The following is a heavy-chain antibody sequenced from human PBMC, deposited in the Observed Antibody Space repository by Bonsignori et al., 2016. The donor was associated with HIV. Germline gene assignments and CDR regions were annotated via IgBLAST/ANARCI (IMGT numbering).Heavy chain of an antibody. J-gene: IGHJ4*02. CDR3: ARDIPH. Sequence: VRQAPGKGLEWVAVISYDGSNKYYADSVKGRFTISRDNSKNTLYLQMNSLRAEDTAVYYCARDIPHWGQGTLVTVSS. V-gene: IGHV3-30-3*01. CDR2: ISYDGSNK.